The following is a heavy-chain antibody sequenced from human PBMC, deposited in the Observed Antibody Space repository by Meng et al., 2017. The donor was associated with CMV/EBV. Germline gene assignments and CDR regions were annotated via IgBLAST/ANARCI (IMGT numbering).Heavy chain of an antibody. CDR3: AKIPAARFDY. V-gene: IGHV3-30*02. D-gene: IGHD2-2*01. CDR2: IRYDGSNK. J-gene: IGHJ4*02. CDR1: GFTFSSYG. Sequence: VQLGESGGGWVQPGGSLRLSCAASGFTFSSYGMHWVRQAPGKGLEWVAFIRYDGSNKYYADSVKGRFTISRDNSKNTLYLQMNSLRAEDTAVYYCAKIPAARFDYWGQGTLVTVSS.